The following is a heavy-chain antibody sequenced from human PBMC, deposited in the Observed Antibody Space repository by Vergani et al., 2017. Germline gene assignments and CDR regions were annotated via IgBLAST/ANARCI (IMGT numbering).Heavy chain of an antibody. D-gene: IGHD2-2*01. V-gene: IGHV3-9*01. CDR3: AKAGSVVVPAAKDYYYYYYMDV. CDR1: GFTFDDYA. J-gene: IGHJ6*03. CDR2: ISWNSGSI. Sequence: EVQLVESGGGLVQPGRSLRLSCAASGFTFDDYAMHWVRQAPGKGLEWVSGISWNSGSIGYADSVKVRFTISRDTATNSLYLQMNSLRAEDTALYYCAKAGSVVVPAAKDYYYYYYMDVWGKGTTVTVSS.